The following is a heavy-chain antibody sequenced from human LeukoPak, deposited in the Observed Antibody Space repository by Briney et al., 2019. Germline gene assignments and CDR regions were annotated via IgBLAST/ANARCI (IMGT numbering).Heavy chain of an antibody. CDR2: INPNSGAT. D-gene: IGHD5-12*01. CDR3: ARDGRQRYSGYEWDY. V-gene: IGHV1-2*02. CDR1: GYTFTGYY. Sequence: GASVRVSCKASGYTFTGYYMHWVRQAPGQGLEWMGWINPNSGATDHAQKFQDRFTMTRDTSVNTVYMEISSLRSDDTAVYYCARDGRQRYSGYEWDYWGQGTLVTVSS. J-gene: IGHJ4*02.